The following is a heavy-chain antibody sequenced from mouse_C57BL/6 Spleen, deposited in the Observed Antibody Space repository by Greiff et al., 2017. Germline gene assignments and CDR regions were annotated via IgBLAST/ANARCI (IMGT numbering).Heavy chain of an antibody. J-gene: IGHJ3*01. CDR1: GFSLTSYG. V-gene: IGHV2-6*01. D-gene: IGHD2-3*01. Sequence: VKLQESGPGLVAPSQSLSITCTVSGFSLTSYGVGWVRQSPGKGLEWLGVIWGVGSTNYNSALKSRLSISKDNSKSQVFLKMNSLQTDDTAMYYCASDSIYDGYPFAYWGQGTLVTVSA. CDR3: ASDSIYDGYPFAY. CDR2: IWGVGST.